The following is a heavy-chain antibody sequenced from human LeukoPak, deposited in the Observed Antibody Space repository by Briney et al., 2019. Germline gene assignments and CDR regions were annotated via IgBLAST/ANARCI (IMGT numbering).Heavy chain of an antibody. CDR3: ARDYGGNSPFDY. CDR2: INPNSGGT. V-gene: IGHV1-2*02. CDR1: GYTFTGYY. Sequence: VASVKVSCKASGYTFTGYYMHWVRQAPGQGLEWMGWINPNSGGTNYAQKFQGRVTMTRDTSISTAYMELSRLRSEDTAVYYCARDYGGNSPFDYWGQGTLVTVSS. D-gene: IGHD4-23*01. J-gene: IGHJ4*02.